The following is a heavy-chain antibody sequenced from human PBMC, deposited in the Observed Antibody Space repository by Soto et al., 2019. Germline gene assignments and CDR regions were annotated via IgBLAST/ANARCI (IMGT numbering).Heavy chain of an antibody. J-gene: IGHJ4*02. V-gene: IGHV3-48*02. CDR2: ISSSSSTI. D-gene: IGHD3-10*01. Sequence: EVQLVESGGGLVQPGGSLRLSCAASGFTFSSYSLNWVRQAPGKGLEWVSYISSSSSTIYYADSVKGRFTISRDNAKNSLYLQMNSLRDEDTAVYYCARDSFSGAYYYGSGSPMGHWGQGTLVTVSS. CDR1: GFTFSSYS. CDR3: ARDSFSGAYYYGSGSPMGH.